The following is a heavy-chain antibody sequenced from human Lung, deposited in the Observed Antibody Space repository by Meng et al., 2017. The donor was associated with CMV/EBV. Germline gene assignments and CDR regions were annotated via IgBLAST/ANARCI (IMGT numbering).Heavy chain of an antibody. J-gene: IGHJ3*02. CDR3: HEYSSSSGDDAFDI. D-gene: IGHD6-6*01. CDR2: IYSGGST. Sequence: GGSXRLSCAASGFTVSSNYMSWVRQAPGKGLEWVSVIYSGGSTYYADSVKGRFTISRDNSKNTLYLQMNSLRAEDTAVYYCHEYSSSSGDDAFDIWGQGTMVTVSS. CDR1: GFTVSSNY. V-gene: IGHV3-66*02.